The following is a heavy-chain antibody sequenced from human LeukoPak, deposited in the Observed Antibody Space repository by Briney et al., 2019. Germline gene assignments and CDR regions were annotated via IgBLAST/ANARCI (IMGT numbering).Heavy chain of an antibody. J-gene: IGHJ4*02. CDR1: GGSVSSGNYY. D-gene: IGHD3-16*01. CDR2: IYYSGST. CDR3: ARGTEAYDYVWGSTPFGY. Sequence: SETLSLTCTVSGGSVSSGNYYWSWIRQPPGKGLEWIVYIYYSGSTNYNPSRKSRVTISVDTSKNQFSLKLSSVTAADTAVYYCARGTEAYDYVWGSTPFGYWGQGTLVTVSS. V-gene: IGHV4-61*01.